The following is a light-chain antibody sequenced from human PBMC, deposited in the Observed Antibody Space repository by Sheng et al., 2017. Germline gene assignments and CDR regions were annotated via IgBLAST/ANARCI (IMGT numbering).Light chain of an antibody. J-gene: IGLJ3*02. CDR3: SSYTGSNSWV. V-gene: IGLV2-14*01. Sequence: QSALTQPASVSGSPGQSITISCAGTSSDIGGSKYVSWYQRHPGKAPKLMIYDVSYRPSGISNRFSGSKSGSTASLTISGLQADDEADYYCSSYTGSNSWVFGGGTRTDRL. CDR1: SSDIGGSKY. CDR2: DVS.